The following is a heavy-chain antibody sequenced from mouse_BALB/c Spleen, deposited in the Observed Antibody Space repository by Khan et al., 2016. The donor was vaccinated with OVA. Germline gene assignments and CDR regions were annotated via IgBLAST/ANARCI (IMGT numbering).Heavy chain of an antibody. CDR2: ISIYSGNT. V-gene: IGHV1S137*01. D-gene: IGHD2-3*01. CDR3: ATDCYSGAH. J-gene: IGHJ3*01. CDR1: GYTFTDYA. Sequence: QVQLQQSGPELVRPGVSVKISCKGFGYTFTDYAMYWVKQSHAKSLEWIGVISIYSGNTNYNKKFKGKATMTVDKYSSTAYMELARLTSEDSSSYYCATDCYSGAHWGQGTLVTVSA.